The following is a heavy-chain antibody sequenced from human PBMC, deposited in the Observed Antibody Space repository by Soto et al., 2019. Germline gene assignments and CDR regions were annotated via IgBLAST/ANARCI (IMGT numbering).Heavy chain of an antibody. Sequence: SETLSLTCTVSGGSISSYYWSWIRQPPGKGLEWIGYIYYSGSTNYNPSLKSRVTLSVDTSKNQFSLKLSSVTAADTAVYYCAKTSAAGIYNCFDPWGQGTLVTVSS. V-gene: IGHV4-59*01. D-gene: IGHD6-13*01. CDR3: AKTSAAGIYNCFDP. CDR2: IYYSGST. J-gene: IGHJ5*02. CDR1: GGSISSYY.